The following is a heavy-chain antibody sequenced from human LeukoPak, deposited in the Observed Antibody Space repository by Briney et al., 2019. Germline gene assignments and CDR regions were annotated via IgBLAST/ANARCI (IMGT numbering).Heavy chain of an antibody. Sequence: SETLSLTCTVSGGSISSYYWSWIRQPAGKGLEWIGRIYTSGSTNYNPSLKSRVTMSVDTSKNQFSLKLSSVTAADTAVYYCARGDPMVTWIRHGMDVWGQGTTVTVSS. CDR3: ARGDPMVTWIRHGMDV. J-gene: IGHJ6*02. D-gene: IGHD4/OR15-4a*01. CDR2: IYTSGST. CDR1: GGSISSYY. V-gene: IGHV4-4*07.